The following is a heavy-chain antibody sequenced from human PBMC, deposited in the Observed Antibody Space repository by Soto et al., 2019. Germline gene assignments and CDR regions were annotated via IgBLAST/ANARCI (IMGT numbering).Heavy chain of an antibody. CDR2: IYYSGST. V-gene: IGHV4-39*01. J-gene: IGHJ5*02. CDR1: GGSISSSSYY. D-gene: IGHD2-2*01. Sequence: SETLSLTCTVSGGSISSSSYYWGWIRQPPGKGLEWIGSIYYSGSTYYNPSLKSRVTISVDTSKNQFSLKLSSVTAADTAVYYCARVSGQLLYNWFDPWGQGTLVTVSS. CDR3: ARVSGQLLYNWFDP.